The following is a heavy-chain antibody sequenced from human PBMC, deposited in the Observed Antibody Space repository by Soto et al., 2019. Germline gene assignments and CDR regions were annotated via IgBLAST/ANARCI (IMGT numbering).Heavy chain of an antibody. D-gene: IGHD2-2*01. Sequence: SETLSLTCTVSGVSTSTYYSSCIRHPAGKGLEWIGRIHASGSTNYNPSLKSRVTMSVAAYKTRFSLMVSSGTAADTAVYYCGRGRMVIIPTATAFDYWGQGTLVTVSS. CDR1: GVSTSTYY. J-gene: IGHJ4*02. CDR2: IHASGST. CDR3: GRGRMVIIPTATAFDY. V-gene: IGHV4-4*07.